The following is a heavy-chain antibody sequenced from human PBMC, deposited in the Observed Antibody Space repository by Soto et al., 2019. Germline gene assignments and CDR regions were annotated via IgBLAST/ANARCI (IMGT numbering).Heavy chain of an antibody. CDR3: AAILGMDV. CDR2: IKKDGSEK. D-gene: IGHD3-3*02. J-gene: IGHJ6*02. Sequence: EVQLVESGGGLVQPGGSLRLSCAVSGFTFSNYWMSWVRQAPGKGLEWVANIKKDGSEKYYVDSVKGRFTISRDNGKTSLYLQMNSLRAEDTAVYYCAAILGMDVWGQGTTVTVSS. V-gene: IGHV3-7*05. CDR1: GFTFSNYW.